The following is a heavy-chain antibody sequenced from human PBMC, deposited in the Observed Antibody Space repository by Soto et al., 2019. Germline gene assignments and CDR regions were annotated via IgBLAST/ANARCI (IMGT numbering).Heavy chain of an antibody. CDR2: IGRRSDI. Sequence: GGSLRLSCEASGFSFSTYSMHWVRQAPGRGLEWVSSIGRRSDIYYADSVKGRFTISRDNAKNSVSLQMNSLRDEDTAVYYCAREETAWPLAYGLDVWGQGTTVTVSS. CDR1: GFSFSTYS. J-gene: IGHJ6*02. CDR3: AREETAWPLAYGLDV. D-gene: IGHD2-21*02. V-gene: IGHV3-21*01.